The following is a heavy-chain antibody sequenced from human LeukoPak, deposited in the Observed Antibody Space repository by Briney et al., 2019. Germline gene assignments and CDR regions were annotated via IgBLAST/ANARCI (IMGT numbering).Heavy chain of an antibody. CDR2: IKKDGSET. Sequence: PGGSLRLSCAASGFTFSSYAMSWVRQAPGKGLEWVANIKKDGSETYYVDSVKGRFTISRDNAKNSLYLQMNSLRAEDTAVYYCARGYSYGLVPFDYWGQGTLVTVSS. D-gene: IGHD5-18*01. V-gene: IGHV3-7*01. CDR1: GFTFSSYA. CDR3: ARGYSYGLVPFDY. J-gene: IGHJ4*02.